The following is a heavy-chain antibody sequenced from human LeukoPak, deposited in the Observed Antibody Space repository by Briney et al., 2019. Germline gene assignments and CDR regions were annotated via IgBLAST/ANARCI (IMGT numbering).Heavy chain of an antibody. V-gene: IGHV1-2*04. Sequence: ASVKVSCKASGYTFTGYYMHWVRQAPGQGLEWMGWINPNSGGTNYAQKFQGWVTMTRDTSISTAYMELSRLRSDDTAVYYCARGNDYYYYYGMDVWGQGTTVTVSS. D-gene: IGHD4-11*01. CDR3: ARGNDYYYYYGMDV. CDR2: INPNSGGT. CDR1: GYTFTGYY. J-gene: IGHJ6*02.